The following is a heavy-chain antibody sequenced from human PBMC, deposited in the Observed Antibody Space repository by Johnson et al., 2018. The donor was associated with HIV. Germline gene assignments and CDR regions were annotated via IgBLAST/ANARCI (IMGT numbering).Heavy chain of an antibody. CDR3: TRSIAASGRDAVDM. V-gene: IGHV3-15*01. CDR1: GFTFNNAW. D-gene: IGHD6-13*01. CDR2: IKSKTDGAPT. J-gene: IGHJ3*02. Sequence: VLLVESGGGLVKPGGSLRLSCEASGFTFNNAWMGWVRQAPGKGLEWVGRIKSKTDGAPTDYAAPLKGRFTISRDDSKNTLYLQMNSLKTEDTAVYYCTRSIAASGRDAVDMWGQGTMVTVSS.